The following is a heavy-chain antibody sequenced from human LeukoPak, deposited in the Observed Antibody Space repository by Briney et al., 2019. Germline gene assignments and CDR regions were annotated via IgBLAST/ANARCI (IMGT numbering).Heavy chain of an antibody. CDR3: ASAPLTDWYFDY. Sequence: SETLSLTCTVSGGSISSYYWSWIRQPPGKGLEWIGYIYYSGSTNYNPSLKSRVTISVDTFKNQFSLKLSSVTAADTAAYYCASAPLTDWYFDYWGQGTLVTVSS. CDR2: IYYSGST. V-gene: IGHV4-59*01. J-gene: IGHJ4*02. D-gene: IGHD3-9*01. CDR1: GGSISSYY.